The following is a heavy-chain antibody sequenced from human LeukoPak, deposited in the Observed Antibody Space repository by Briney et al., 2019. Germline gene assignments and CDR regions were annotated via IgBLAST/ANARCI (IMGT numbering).Heavy chain of an antibody. CDR1: GFTFSSYS. CDR2: ISSSSNSI. J-gene: IGHJ6*02. CDR3: ARHHPAYYYYGMDV. Sequence: GGSLRLSCAASGFTFSSYSMSWVRQAPGKGLEWVSYISSSSNSIYYADSVKGQFTVSRDNAKNSLYLQMNSLRAEDTAVYYCARHHPAYYYYGMDVWGQGTTVTVSS. V-gene: IGHV3-48*01.